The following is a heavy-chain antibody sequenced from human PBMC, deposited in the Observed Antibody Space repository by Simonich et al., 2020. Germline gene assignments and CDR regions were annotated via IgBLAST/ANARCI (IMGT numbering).Heavy chain of an antibody. CDR2: ISNAGSNK. V-gene: IGHV3-30*07. J-gene: IGHJ3*02. D-gene: IGHD2-15*01. CDR1: GFTFSSYA. Sequence: QVQLVESGGGVVHPGRSLRLSCAASGFTFSSYAMHWVRQAPGKGREWVAVISNAGSNKYYADSVKGRFTISRDNSKNTRYLQMNSLRAEDTAVYYCAREGLLLDAFDIWGQGTMVTVSS. CDR3: AREGLLLDAFDI.